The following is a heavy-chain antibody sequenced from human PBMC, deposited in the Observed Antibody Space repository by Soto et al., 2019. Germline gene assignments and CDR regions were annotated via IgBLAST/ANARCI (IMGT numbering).Heavy chain of an antibody. Sequence: SETLSLTCTVSGGSISSYYWSWIRQPPGKGLEWIGYIYYSGSTNYNPSLKSRVPISVDTSKNQFSLKLSSVTAADTAVYYCARRHSSSWYFDYWGQGTLVTVSS. CDR1: GGSISSYY. CDR2: IYYSGST. J-gene: IGHJ4*02. D-gene: IGHD6-13*01. CDR3: ARRHSSSWYFDY. V-gene: IGHV4-59*08.